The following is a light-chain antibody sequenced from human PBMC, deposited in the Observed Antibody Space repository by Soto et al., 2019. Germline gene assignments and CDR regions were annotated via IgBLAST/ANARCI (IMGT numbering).Light chain of an antibody. CDR2: DVS. V-gene: IGKV1-5*01. CDR1: QSVSNW. Sequence: DIQMTQSPSTLSASVGERVTITCRAGQSVSNWLAWYQQKPGKAPNLLIYDVSSLESGVPSRFSGSGSGTEFILTISSLQPDDFATYYCQQYDSYSWTFGQGTKVEMK. CDR3: QQYDSYSWT. J-gene: IGKJ1*01.